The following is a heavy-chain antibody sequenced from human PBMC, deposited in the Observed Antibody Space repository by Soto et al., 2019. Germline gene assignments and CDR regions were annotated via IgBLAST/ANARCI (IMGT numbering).Heavy chain of an antibody. CDR2: IYYSGST. J-gene: IGHJ6*02. CDR1: GGSISSSSYY. D-gene: IGHD2-15*01. CDR3: ARHAGYCSGGSCYPAQYYYYGMDV. Sequence: PSETLSLTCTVSGGSISSSSYYWGWIRQPPGKGLEWIGSIYYSGSTYYNPSLKSRVTISVDTSKNQFSLKLSSVTAADTAVYYCARHAGYCSGGSCYPAQYYYYGMDVWGQGTTVTVS. V-gene: IGHV4-39*01.